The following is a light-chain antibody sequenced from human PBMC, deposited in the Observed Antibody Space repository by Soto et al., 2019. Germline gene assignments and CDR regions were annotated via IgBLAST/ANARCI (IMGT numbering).Light chain of an antibody. J-gene: IGLJ1*01. Sequence: QSALTQPASVSGSPGQSITISCTGTSSDVGGYNYVSWYQHHPGKAPKLLIYDVSNRPSGISNRFSGSKSDNTASLTISGLQPEDEADYYCSSYTTXNTRQIVFGTGTKVTVL. CDR3: SSYTTXNTRQIV. CDR2: DVS. V-gene: IGLV2-14*03. CDR1: SSDVGGYNY.